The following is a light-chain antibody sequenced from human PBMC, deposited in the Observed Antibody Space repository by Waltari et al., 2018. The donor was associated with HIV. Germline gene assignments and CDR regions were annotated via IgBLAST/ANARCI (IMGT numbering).Light chain of an antibody. J-gene: IGKJ5*01. CDR2: AAS. CDR3: QHYYTYPIT. V-gene: IGKV1D-16*01. Sequence: DIQMTQSPSSLSASVGDTVTIPCRASQGISTRLAWFQQRPEEAPKSLIYAASSLQSGVPSRFRGSGFGTDFTLTITSLLPEDSATYYCQHYYTYPITFGQGTRLEIK. CDR1: QGISTR.